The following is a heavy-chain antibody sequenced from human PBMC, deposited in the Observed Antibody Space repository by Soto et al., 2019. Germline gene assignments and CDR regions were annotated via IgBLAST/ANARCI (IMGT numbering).Heavy chain of an antibody. CDR3: ARESEDLTSNFDY. V-gene: IGHV3-21*06. CDR1: GFTFTRYS. J-gene: IGHJ4*02. CDR2: ISSTTNYI. Sequence: GGSLRLSSAASGFTFTRYSMNWVRQAPGKGLEWVSSISSTTNYIYYGDSMKGRFTISRDNAKNSLYLEMNSLRAEDTAVYYCARESEDLTSNFDYWGQGTLVTVSS.